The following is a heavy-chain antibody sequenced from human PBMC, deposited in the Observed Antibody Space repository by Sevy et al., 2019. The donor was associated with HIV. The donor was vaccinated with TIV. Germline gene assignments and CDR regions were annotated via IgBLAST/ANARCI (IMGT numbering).Heavy chain of an antibody. CDR2: ITDSGGGT. CDR1: GFTFSNYA. CDR3: AKGYYGSGSYYTFDY. J-gene: IGHJ4*02. V-gene: IGHV3-23*01. D-gene: IGHD3-10*01. Sequence: GGSLRLSCAASGFTFSNYAMNWVRQVPGKGLEWVSGITDSGGGTFYADSVKGHFAISRDNSKNTLYLQMNSLRAEDTAVYYCAKGYYGSGSYYTFDYWGQGTLVTVSS.